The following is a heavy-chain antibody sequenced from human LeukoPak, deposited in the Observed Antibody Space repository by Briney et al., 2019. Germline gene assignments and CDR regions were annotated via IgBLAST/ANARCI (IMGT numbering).Heavy chain of an antibody. CDR2: INWNGGRT. J-gene: IGHJ5*02. CDR1: GFTFDDYC. V-gene: IGHV3-20*04. D-gene: IGHD6-13*01. Sequence: PGGSLRLSCAASGFTFDDYCMRWVRHAPGKGREWVSGINWNGGRTGYADSVKGRFTHSRDNPKNSLYLQMNSLRAEDTALYYCASGRSSSWKDGGWFDPRGQGTLVTVSS. CDR3: ASGRSSSWKDGGWFDP.